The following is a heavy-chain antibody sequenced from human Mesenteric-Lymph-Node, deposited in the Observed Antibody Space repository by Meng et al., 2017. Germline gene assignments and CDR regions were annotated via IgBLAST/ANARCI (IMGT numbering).Heavy chain of an antibody. CDR3: AHSPLRLGELSSFDY. CDR1: GFSLSSSGVG. D-gene: IGHD3-16*02. CDR2: IYWDDDK. Sequence: ITLKESDPPRVKPTQTLTLACTFAGFSLSSSGVGAGWIRQPPGKALEWLALIYWDDDKRYSPSLKSRLTITKDTSKNQVVLTMTNMDPVDTATYYCAHSPLRLGELSSFDYWGQGTLVTVSS. V-gene: IGHV2-5*02. J-gene: IGHJ4*02.